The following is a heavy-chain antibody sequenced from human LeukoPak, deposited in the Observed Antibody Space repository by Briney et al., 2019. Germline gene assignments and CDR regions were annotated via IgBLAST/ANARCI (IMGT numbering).Heavy chain of an antibody. V-gene: IGHV3-66*01. Sequence: GGSLRLSCAASGFTVSINYMSWVRQAPGEGLECVSFIYSGGSTYYADSVKGRFTISRDNSKNTLYLQMNSLRAEDPAVYYCARSTGDFWSPYDYWGQGTLVTVSS. J-gene: IGHJ4*02. CDR2: IYSGGST. CDR1: GFTVSINY. D-gene: IGHD3-3*01. CDR3: ARSTGDFWSPYDY.